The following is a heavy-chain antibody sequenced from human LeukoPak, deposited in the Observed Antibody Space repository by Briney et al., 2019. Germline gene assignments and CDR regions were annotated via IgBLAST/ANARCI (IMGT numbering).Heavy chain of an antibody. CDR2: ISSSSSTI. D-gene: IGHD2-2*01. CDR1: GFTFDDYS. Sequence: GGSLRLSCAASGFTFDDYSMNWVRQAPGKGLEWVSYISSSSSTIYYADSVKGRFTISRDNAKNSLYLQMNSLRAEDTAVYYCAREDNVGVYDYWGQGTLVTVSS. J-gene: IGHJ4*02. CDR3: AREDNVGVYDY. V-gene: IGHV3-48*01.